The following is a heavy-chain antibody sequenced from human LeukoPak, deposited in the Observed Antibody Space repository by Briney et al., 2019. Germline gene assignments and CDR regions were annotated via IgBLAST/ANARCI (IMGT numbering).Heavy chain of an antibody. Sequence: PGGSLRLSCAVSGFTFSSYSMNWVRQAPGKGLEGVSYISSSSSTIYYADSVKGRFTISRDNAKISLYLKMNGLRAEDTAVYCCASLGYCSSTSCYSHWFDPWGQGTLVTVSS. J-gene: IGHJ5*02. CDR3: ASLGYCSSTSCYSHWFDP. CDR2: ISSSSSTI. CDR1: GFTFSSYS. D-gene: IGHD2-2*01. V-gene: IGHV3-48*01.